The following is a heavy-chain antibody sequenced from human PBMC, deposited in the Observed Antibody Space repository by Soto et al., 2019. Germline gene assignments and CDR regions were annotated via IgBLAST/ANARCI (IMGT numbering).Heavy chain of an antibody. CDR1: GGSVSSTNW. J-gene: IGHJ4*02. D-gene: IGHD6-19*01. Sequence: GLVEPSGTLSLTCAVSGGSVSSTNWWSWVRQPPGKGLEWIGEIYHSGSTYYNPSLKSRVTISVDKSKNQFSLRLSSVTAADTAVYFCARDRAVSARGSFDYWGQGTLVTVSS. V-gene: IGHV4-4*02. CDR2: IYHSGST. CDR3: ARDRAVSARGSFDY.